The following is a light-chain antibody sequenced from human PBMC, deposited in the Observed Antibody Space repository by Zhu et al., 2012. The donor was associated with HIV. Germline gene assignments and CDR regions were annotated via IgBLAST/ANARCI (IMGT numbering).Light chain of an antibody. CDR1: EAIKNN. CDR2: DAS. J-gene: IGKJ3*01. Sequence: DFQLTQSPSFLSASVGDRVTISCRASEAIKNNLAWYQQKPGKAPKLLIYDASTLQSGVPSRFSGTGSGTEFTLTISSLQPEDFAIYYCQQLXSQPLFTFGPGPKWKS. V-gene: IGKV1-9*01. CDR3: QQLXSQPLFT.